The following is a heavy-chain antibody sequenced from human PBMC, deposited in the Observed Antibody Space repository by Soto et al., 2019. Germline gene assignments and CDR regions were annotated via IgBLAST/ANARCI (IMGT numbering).Heavy chain of an antibody. CDR3: AAYSSTLGTFDI. J-gene: IGHJ3*02. D-gene: IGHD6-13*01. Sequence: SETLSLTCIVSGGSLSRYYWTWIRQPAGKGLEWIGRISTSGSTNYNPSLKSRVTMSVDTSKDQFSLKLSSVAAADTAVYYCAAYSSTLGTFDIWGQGTKVTVSS. CDR1: GGSLSRYY. V-gene: IGHV4-4*07. CDR2: ISTSGST.